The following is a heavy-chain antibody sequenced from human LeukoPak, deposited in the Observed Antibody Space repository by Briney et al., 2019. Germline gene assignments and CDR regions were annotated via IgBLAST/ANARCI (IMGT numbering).Heavy chain of an antibody. D-gene: IGHD4-23*01. CDR2: IIPIFGTA. V-gene: IGHV1-69*13. Sequence: SVKVSCKASGGTFSSYAISWVRQAPGQGLEWMGGIIPIFGTANYAQKFQGRVTITADESTSTAYMELSSLRSEDTAVYYCARGDYGGPSSYFDYWGQGTLVTVSS. CDR1: GGTFSSYA. CDR3: ARGDYGGPSSYFDY. J-gene: IGHJ4*02.